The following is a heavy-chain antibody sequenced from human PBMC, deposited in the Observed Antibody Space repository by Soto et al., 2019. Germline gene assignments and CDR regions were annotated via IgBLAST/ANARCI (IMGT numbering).Heavy chain of an antibody. Sequence: GGSLRLSCAASGFTFSSYSMNWVRQAPGKGLEWVSYISSSSSTIYYADSVKGRFTISRDNAKDSLYLQMNSLRAEDTAVYYCARDDSSGGAFDIWGQGTMVTVSS. CDR3: ARDDSSGGAFDI. CDR2: ISSSSSTI. CDR1: GFTFSSYS. D-gene: IGHD6-19*01. J-gene: IGHJ3*02. V-gene: IGHV3-48*01.